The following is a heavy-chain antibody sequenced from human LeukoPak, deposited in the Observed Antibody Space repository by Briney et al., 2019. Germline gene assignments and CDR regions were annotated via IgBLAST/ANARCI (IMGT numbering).Heavy chain of an antibody. J-gene: IGHJ4*02. CDR2: IFSGGAT. D-gene: IGHD2-2*02. CDR1: GFTVSNNY. V-gene: IGHV3-66*02. Sequence: GGSLRLSCAASGFTVSNNYMNWVRQAPGKGLEWGSVIFSGGATYYANSVKGRFTFSRDNSKNTLYLQMNRLTPEDTAVYYCARGGCTSTSCYSFDYWGQGTLVTVSS. CDR3: ARGGCTSTSCYSFDY.